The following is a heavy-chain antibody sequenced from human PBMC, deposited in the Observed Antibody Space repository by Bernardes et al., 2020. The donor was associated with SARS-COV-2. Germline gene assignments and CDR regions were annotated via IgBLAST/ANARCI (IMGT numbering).Heavy chain of an antibody. CDR2: IYTSGST. Sequence: SETLSLTCTVSGGSISSGSYYWSWIRQPAGKGLEWIGRIYTSGSTNYNPSLKSRVTISVDTSKNQFSLKLSSVTAADTAVYYCASGRSGDYEPRFDYWGQGTLVTVSS. V-gene: IGHV4-61*02. CDR1: GGSISSGSYY. CDR3: ASGRSGDYEPRFDY. J-gene: IGHJ4*02. D-gene: IGHD4-17*01.